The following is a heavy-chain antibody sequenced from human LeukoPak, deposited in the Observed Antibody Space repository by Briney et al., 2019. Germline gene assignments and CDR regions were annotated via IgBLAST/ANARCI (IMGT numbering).Heavy chain of an antibody. V-gene: IGHV1-18*01. J-gene: IGHJ3*02. Sequence: ASVKVSCKASGYTFTSYGISWVRQAPGQGLEWMGWISAYNGNTNYAQKLQGRVTMTTDTSTSTAYMELRSLRSDDTAVYYCARERGYYDSSALNPVYAFDIWGQGTMVTVSS. CDR3: ARERGYYDSSALNPVYAFDI. CDR1: GYTFTSYG. CDR2: ISAYNGNT. D-gene: IGHD3-22*01.